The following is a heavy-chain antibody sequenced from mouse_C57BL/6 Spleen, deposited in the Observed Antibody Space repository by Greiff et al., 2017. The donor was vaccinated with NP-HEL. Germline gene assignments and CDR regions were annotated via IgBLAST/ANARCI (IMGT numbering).Heavy chain of an antibody. Sequence: VQLQQSGPELVKPGASVKISCKASGYAFSSSWMNWVKQRPGKGLEWIGRIYPGDGDTNYNGKFKGKATLTADKSSSTAYMQLSSLTSEDSAVYCCARVIDSSGYGYWGQGTTLTVSS. CDR1: GYAFSSSW. CDR2: IYPGDGDT. V-gene: IGHV1-82*01. J-gene: IGHJ2*01. D-gene: IGHD3-2*02. CDR3: ARVIDSSGYGY.